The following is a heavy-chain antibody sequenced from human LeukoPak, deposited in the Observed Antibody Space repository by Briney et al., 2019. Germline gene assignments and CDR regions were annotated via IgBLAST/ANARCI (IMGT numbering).Heavy chain of an antibody. D-gene: IGHD2-2*02. CDR1: GGSISSSSYY. CDR3: VRHVADPIVVVPAAIDY. V-gene: IGHV4-39*01. Sequence: SETLSLTCTVSGGSISSSSYYWGWIRQPPGKGLEWIGSIYYSGSTYYNPSLKSRVTISVDTSKNQFSLKLSSVTAADTAVYYCVRHVADPIVVVPAAIDYWGQGTLVTVSS. CDR2: IYYSGST. J-gene: IGHJ4*02.